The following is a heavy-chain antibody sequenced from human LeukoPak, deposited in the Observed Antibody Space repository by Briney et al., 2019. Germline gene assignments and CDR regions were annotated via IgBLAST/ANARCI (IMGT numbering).Heavy chain of an antibody. D-gene: IGHD3/OR15-3a*01. CDR3: ARGGVGLLIIPGWEYDNYGLDV. V-gene: IGHV3-30*03. J-gene: IGHJ6*02. CDR1: GFTFSSYG. Sequence: PGRSLRLSCAASGFTFSSYGMHWVRQAPGKGLEWVAVISYDGSNKYYADSVKGRFTISRDNAKNSLYLQMNSLRAEDTAVYYCARGGVGLLIIPGWEYDNYGLDVWGQGTTVTVSS. CDR2: ISYDGSNK.